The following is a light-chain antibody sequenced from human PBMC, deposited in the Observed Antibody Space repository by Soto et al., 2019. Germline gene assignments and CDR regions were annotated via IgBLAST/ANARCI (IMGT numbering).Light chain of an antibody. Sequence: ENVLTQSPATLSLSPGERATLSCRASQSVSNYLAWYQQKPGQAPRLLIYDTTNRAAGIPARSSGSGSGTDFTLTISGLEPEDFAVYYCQQRGSWPQYTFGGGTRLEIK. J-gene: IGKJ5*01. CDR2: DTT. V-gene: IGKV3-11*01. CDR3: QQRGSWPQYT. CDR1: QSVSNY.